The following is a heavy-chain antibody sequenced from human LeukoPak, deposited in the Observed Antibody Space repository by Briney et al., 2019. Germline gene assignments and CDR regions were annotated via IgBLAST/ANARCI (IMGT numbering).Heavy chain of an antibody. D-gene: IGHD3-3*01. CDR1: GGSISSYY. V-gene: IGHV4-59*01. J-gene: IGHJ4*02. CDR2: IYYSGST. Sequence: SETLSPTCTVSGGSISSYYWSWIRQPPGKGLEWIGYIYYSGSTNYNPSLKSRVTISVDTSKNQFSLKLSSVTAADTAVYYCARGRGIRFWEWLPFDYWGQGTLVTVSS. CDR3: ARGRGIRFWEWLPFDY.